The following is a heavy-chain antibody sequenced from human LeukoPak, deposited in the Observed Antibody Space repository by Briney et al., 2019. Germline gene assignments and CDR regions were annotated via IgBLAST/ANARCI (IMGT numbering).Heavy chain of an antibody. CDR2: IYSGGRT. D-gene: IGHD4-11*01. V-gene: IGHV3-66*01. J-gene: IGHJ4*02. Sequence: GGSLRLSCAASGFTVSDNYMTWVRQAPGKGLEWVSVIYSGGRTYYADSVRGRFTISRDNSKNTLYLQMNSLRAEDTAVYYCAKETRMTTVTTGDYWGQGTLVTVSS. CDR1: GFTVSDNY. CDR3: AKETRMTTVTTGDY.